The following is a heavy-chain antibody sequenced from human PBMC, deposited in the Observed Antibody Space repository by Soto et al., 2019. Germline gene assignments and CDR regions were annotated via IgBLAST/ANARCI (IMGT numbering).Heavy chain of an antibody. CDR3: AGSFHTAMGLGYFDY. J-gene: IGHJ4*02. Sequence: QPGGSLRLSCAASGFTVSSNYMSWVRQAPGKGLEWVSVIYSGGSTYYADSVKGRFTISRDNSKNTLYLQMNSLRAEDTAVYYCAGSFHTAMGLGYFDYWGQGTLVTVSS. D-gene: IGHD5-18*01. CDR1: GFTVSSNY. CDR2: IYSGGST. V-gene: IGHV3-53*01.